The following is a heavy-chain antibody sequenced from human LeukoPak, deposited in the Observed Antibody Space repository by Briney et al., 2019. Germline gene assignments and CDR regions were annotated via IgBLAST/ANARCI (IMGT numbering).Heavy chain of an antibody. D-gene: IGHD3-22*01. CDR2: IYTSGST. CDR1: GGSISSYY. Sequence: PSETLSLTCTVSGGSISSYYWSWIRQPAGKGLEWIGRIYTSGSTYYNPSLKSRVTMSVDTSKNQFSLKLSSVTAADTAVYYCARGRPSGYLLSPSYYFDYWGQGTLVTVSS. J-gene: IGHJ4*02. V-gene: IGHV4-4*07. CDR3: ARGRPSGYLLSPSYYFDY.